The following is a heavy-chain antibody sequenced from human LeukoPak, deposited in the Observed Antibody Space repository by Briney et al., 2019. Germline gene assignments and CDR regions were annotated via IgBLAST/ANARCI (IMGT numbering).Heavy chain of an antibody. D-gene: IGHD3-3*01. CDR3: ARVQIRRITISNWFDP. V-gene: IGHV1-69*13. CDR2: IILIFGTA. J-gene: IGHJ5*02. CDR1: GGTFSSYA. Sequence: ASVKVSCKASGGTFSSYAISWVRQAPGQGLEWMGGIILIFGTANYAQKFQGRVTITADESTSTAYMELSSLRSEDTAVYYCARVQIRRITISNWFDPWGQGTLVTVSS.